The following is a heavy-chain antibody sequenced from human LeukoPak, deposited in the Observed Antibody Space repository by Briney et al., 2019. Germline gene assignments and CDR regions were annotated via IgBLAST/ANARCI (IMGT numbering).Heavy chain of an antibody. V-gene: IGHV1-69*13. CDR3: ARDRYYGSGSYYD. Sequence: ASVKVSCKASGGTFRNYAISWVRQAPGQGLEWMGGIIPIFGTTNYAQKFQGRVTITADESTSTAYMELSSLRSDDTAVYYCARDRYYGSGSYYDWGQGTLVTVSS. CDR2: IIPIFGTT. CDR1: GGTFRNYA. J-gene: IGHJ4*02. D-gene: IGHD3-10*01.